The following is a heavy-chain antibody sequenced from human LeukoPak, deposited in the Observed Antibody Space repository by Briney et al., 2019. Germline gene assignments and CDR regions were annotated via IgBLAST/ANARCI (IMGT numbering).Heavy chain of an antibody. Sequence: GGSLRLSCAASGFTFSDYGMHWVRQAPGKGLEWVTFIRSDGINKYYSDPMKGRFTISRDNSKNTLYLQMNSLRPEDTAIYYCAKGSAWSHGYFDYWGQGTLVTVSS. CDR1: GFTFSDYG. D-gene: IGHD6-19*01. J-gene: IGHJ4*02. CDR3: AKGSAWSHGYFDY. V-gene: IGHV3-30*02. CDR2: IRSDGINK.